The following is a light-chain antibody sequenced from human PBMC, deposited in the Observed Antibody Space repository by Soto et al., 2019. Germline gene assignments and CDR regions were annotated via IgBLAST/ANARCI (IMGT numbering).Light chain of an antibody. J-gene: IGLJ2*01. V-gene: IGLV1-47*01. Sequence: QSVLTQPPSASGTPGQRVTISCSGSSSNIGSNYVYWYQQLPGTAPKLLIYRNDQRPSRVPDRFSGSKSGTSASLAISGLRSEDEDDYYCAAWDDSLSAVVFGGGTKVTVL. CDR2: RND. CDR3: AAWDDSLSAVV. CDR1: SSNIGSNY.